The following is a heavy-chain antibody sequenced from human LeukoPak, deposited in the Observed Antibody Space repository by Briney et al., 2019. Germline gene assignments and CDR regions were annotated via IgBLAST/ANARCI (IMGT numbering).Heavy chain of an antibody. D-gene: IGHD5-18*01. J-gene: IGHJ6*02. Sequence: GGSLRLSCAASGFTFTTCWMHWVRQAPGKGLVWVSHINSDGSITSYADSVKGRFTISRDNAKNTLYLQMNSLRAEDTAVYYCARDAVDTANAVWGQGTTVTVSS. V-gene: IGHV3-74*01. CDR3: ARDAVDTANAV. CDR1: GFTFTTCW. CDR2: INSDGSIT.